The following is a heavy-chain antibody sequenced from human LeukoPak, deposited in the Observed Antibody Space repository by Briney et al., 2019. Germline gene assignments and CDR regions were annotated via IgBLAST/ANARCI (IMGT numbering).Heavy chain of an antibody. D-gene: IGHD6-25*01. CDR2: INPNSGGT. V-gene: IGHV1-2*02. CDR1: GYTFTGYY. J-gene: IGHJ4*02. Sequence: ASVKVSCKASGYTFTGYYIHWVRQAPGQGLEWMGCINPNSGGTNYAQNFQGRVTMTRDTSISTAYMELSRLRSDDTAVYYCARDYEGAAGKYWGQGTLVTVSS. CDR3: ARDYEGAAGKY.